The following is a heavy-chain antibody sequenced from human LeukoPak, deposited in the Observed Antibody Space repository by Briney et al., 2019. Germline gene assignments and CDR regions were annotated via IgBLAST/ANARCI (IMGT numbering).Heavy chain of an antibody. CDR1: GLTFSSNS. CDR3: AKGFSVRGRFDP. J-gene: IGHJ5*02. D-gene: IGHD2-15*01. V-gene: IGHV3-23*01. CDR2: ISVSGIT. Sequence: GGSLRLSCVASGLTFSSNSMSWVRQPPGMGLEWVSGISVSGITVYADSVKGRLTISRDNSKNTLYLQMNNLRAEDTALYYCAKGFSVRGRFDPWGQGTQVAVSS.